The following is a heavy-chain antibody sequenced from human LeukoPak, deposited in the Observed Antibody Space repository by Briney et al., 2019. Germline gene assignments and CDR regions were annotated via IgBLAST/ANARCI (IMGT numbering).Heavy chain of an antibody. Sequence: SETLSLTCTVSGGSISSGGYYWSWIRQHPGKGLEWIGYIYHSGSTYYNPSLESRVTISVDTSKNQFSLKLSSVTAADTAVYYCARGSGGYDSSGYKPWGQGTLVTVSS. CDR1: GGSISSGGYY. CDR2: IYHSGST. D-gene: IGHD3-22*01. V-gene: IGHV4-31*03. CDR3: ARGSGGYDSSGYKP. J-gene: IGHJ5*02.